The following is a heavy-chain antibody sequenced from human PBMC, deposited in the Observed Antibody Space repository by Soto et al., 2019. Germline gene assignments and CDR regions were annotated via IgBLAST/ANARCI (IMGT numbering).Heavy chain of an antibody. CDR3: ARDDYDILTGYSTPYYYYGMDV. CDR1: GYTFTSYD. D-gene: IGHD3-9*01. CDR2: MNPNSGNT. Sequence: ASVKVSCKASGYTFTSYDINWVRQATGQGLEWMGWMNPNSGNTGYAQKLQGRVTMTTDTSTSTAYMELRSLRSDDTAVYYCARDDYDILTGYSTPYYYYGMDVWGQGTTVTVSS. V-gene: IGHV1-8*01. J-gene: IGHJ6*02.